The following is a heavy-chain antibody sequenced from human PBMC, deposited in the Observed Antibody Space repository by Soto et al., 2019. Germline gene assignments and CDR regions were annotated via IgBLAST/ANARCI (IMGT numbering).Heavy chain of an antibody. V-gene: IGHV4-31*03. J-gene: IGHJ6*02. CDR3: ARGPRGYCSSTSCRYYYYGMDV. CDR2: IYYSGST. CDR1: GGSISSGGYY. Sequence: SETLSLTCTVSGGSISSGGYYWSWIRQHPGKGLEWIGYIYYSGSTYYNPSLKSRVTISVDTSKNQFSLKLSSVTAADTAVYYCARGPRGYCSSTSCRYYYYGMDVWGQGTTVTVSS. D-gene: IGHD2-2*01.